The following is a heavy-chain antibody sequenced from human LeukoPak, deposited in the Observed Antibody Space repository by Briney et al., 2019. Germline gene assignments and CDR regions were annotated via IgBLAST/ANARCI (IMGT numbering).Heavy chain of an antibody. CDR1: GYSFAGYW. Sequence: GESLKISCKGSGYSFAGYWIAWVRQMPGKGLEWMGTVYPADSDTKYSPSFQGQVTISVDKSISTAYLQWNSLKASDTAIYFCARQVSAGDFDFWGQGTLVTVSS. D-gene: IGHD1-14*01. V-gene: IGHV5-51*01. J-gene: IGHJ4*02. CDR2: VYPADSDT. CDR3: ARQVSAGDFDF.